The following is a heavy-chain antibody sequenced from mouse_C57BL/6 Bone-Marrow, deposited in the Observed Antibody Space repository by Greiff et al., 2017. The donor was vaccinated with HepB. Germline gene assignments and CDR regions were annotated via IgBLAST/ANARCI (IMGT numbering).Heavy chain of an antibody. CDR1: GYAFSSSW. Sequence: VKLQQSGPELVKPGASVKISCKASGYAFSSSWMNWVKQRPGKGLEWIGRIYPGDGDTNYNGKFKGKATLTADKSSSTAYMQLSSLTSEDSAVYFCARKLRLQNYFDYWGQGTTLTVSS. D-gene: IGHD3-2*02. J-gene: IGHJ2*01. V-gene: IGHV1-82*01. CDR3: ARKLRLQNYFDY. CDR2: IYPGDGDT.